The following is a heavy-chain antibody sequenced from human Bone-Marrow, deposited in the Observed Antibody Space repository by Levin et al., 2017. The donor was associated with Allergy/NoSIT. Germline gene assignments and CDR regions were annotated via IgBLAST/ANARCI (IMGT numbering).Heavy chain of an antibody. V-gene: IGHV3-30*18. Sequence: GGSLRLSCTVSGFLFNSFGMHWVRQAPGKGLEWVATISYDGSNEYYVDSVKGRFTVSRDNSQNTLFLQMNSLRVEDTGMYYCAKERSSDDGEDLGMDDWGQGTRVSVSS. CDR2: ISYDGSNE. D-gene: IGHD4-17*01. CDR1: GFLFNSFG. CDR3: AKERSSDDGEDLGMDD. J-gene: IGHJ6*02.